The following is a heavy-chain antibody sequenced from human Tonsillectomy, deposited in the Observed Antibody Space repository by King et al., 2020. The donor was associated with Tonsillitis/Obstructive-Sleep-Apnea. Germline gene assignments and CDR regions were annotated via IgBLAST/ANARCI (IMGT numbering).Heavy chain of an antibody. CDR1: GGSFSGYY. CDR3: ARVPYYSGSYYFAFDI. CDR2: INDSGST. V-gene: IGHV4-34*01. Sequence: VQLQQWGAGLLKPSETLSLTCAVYGGSFSGYYWSWIRQPPGKGLEWIGEINDSGSTNYNPSLKSRVTISVDTSKNQFSLNLSSVTAADTAVYYCARVPYYSGSYYFAFDIWGQGTMVTVSS. D-gene: IGHD1-26*01. J-gene: IGHJ3*02.